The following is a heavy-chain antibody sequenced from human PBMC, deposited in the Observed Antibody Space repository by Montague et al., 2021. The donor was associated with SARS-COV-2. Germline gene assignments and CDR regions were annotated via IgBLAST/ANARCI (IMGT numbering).Heavy chain of an antibody. V-gene: IGHV3-23*01. CDR3: VKSGGRTVRHRLES. CDR2: STT. D-gene: IGHD4-17*01. J-gene: IGHJ4*02. Sequence: STTDYXDSVKGRFTISRDNSKNTLYLHLNSLRAEDTAVFYCVKSGGRTVRHRLESWGQG.